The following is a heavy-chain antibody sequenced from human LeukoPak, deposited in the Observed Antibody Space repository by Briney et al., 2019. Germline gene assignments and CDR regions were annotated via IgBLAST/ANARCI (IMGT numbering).Heavy chain of an antibody. V-gene: IGHV3-43*01. CDR2: ISWDGGST. D-gene: IGHD6-6*01. Sequence: PGGSLRLSCAASGFTFDDYTMHWVRQAPGKGLEWVSLISWDGGSTYYADSVKGRFTISRDNSKNSLYLQMNSLRTEDTALYYCAKDAWGSSSGEYFQHWGQGTLVTVSS. CDR1: GFTFDDYT. CDR3: AKDAWGSSSGEYFQH. J-gene: IGHJ1*01.